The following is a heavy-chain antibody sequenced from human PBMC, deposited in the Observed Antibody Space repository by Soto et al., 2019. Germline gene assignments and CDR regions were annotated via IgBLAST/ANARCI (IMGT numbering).Heavy chain of an antibody. Sequence: PGGSLRLSCAASGFTFSNAWMRWVRQAPGKGLEWVGRIKSKTDGGTTDYAAPVKGRFTISRDESKNSLYLQMNSLKTEDTAVYYCSRIYVGVEAAVSYDLMDVWGQGTTAPVSS. CDR2: IKSKTDGGTT. J-gene: IGHJ6*02. CDR1: GFTFSNAW. D-gene: IGHD2-15*01. V-gene: IGHV3-15*01. CDR3: SRIYVGVEAAVSYDLMDV.